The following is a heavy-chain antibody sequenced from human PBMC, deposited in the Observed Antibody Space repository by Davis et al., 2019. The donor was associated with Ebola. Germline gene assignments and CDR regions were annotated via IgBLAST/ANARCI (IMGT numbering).Heavy chain of an antibody. CDR1: GFTFSSYS. D-gene: IGHD3-10*01. J-gene: IGHJ3*02. CDR3: AKVRAYGSGSYYHLHAFDI. V-gene: IGHV3-7*03. CDR2: IKQDGSEK. Sequence: PGGSLRLSCAASGFTFSSYSMNWVRQAPGKGLEWVANIKQDGSEKYYVDSVKGRFTISRDNAKNSLYLQMNSLRAEDTALYYCAKVRAYGSGSYYHLHAFDIWGQGTMVTVSS.